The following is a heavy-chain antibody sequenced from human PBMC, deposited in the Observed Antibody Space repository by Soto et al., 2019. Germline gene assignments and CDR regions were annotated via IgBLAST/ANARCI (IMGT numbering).Heavy chain of an antibody. CDR1: GYSFTGFY. CDR2: INPINGAT. V-gene: IGHV1-2*02. D-gene: IGHD3-10*01. Sequence: QAQLVQSGAEVKKPGASMKLSCGASGYSFTGFYIHWVRQAPGQGLEWMGWINPINGATFYAQRFQGRVTMTRDTSNNTAYLDLKRLRSDDTAIYYCAIGQMMLREIVWFDPWGQGTLVTVSS. J-gene: IGHJ5*02. CDR3: AIGQMMLREIVWFDP.